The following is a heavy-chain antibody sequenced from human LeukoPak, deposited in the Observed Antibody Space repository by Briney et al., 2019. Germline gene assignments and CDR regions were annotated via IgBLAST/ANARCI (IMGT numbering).Heavy chain of an antibody. D-gene: IGHD3-10*01. Sequence: SETLSLTCTVSGGSISSGDYHWSWIRQPPGKGLEWIGYIYYSGSTYYNSSLKSRVTISVDTSKNQFSLKLSSVTAADTAVYYCARFTMVRRPHSWFDPWGQGTLVTVSS. CDR3: ARFTMVRRPHSWFDP. J-gene: IGHJ5*02. V-gene: IGHV4-30-4*08. CDR1: GGSISSGDYH. CDR2: IYYSGST.